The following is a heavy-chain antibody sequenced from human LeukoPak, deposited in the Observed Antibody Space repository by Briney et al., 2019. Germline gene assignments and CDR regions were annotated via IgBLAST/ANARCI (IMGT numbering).Heavy chain of an antibody. Sequence: GGSLRLSCAASGFTFSSYAMSWVRQAPGKGLEWVSAISGSGGSTYYADSVKGRFTISRDNSKNTLYLQMNSLRAEDTAVYYCAIQIRPAAGTSAWFDPWGQGTLVTVSS. J-gene: IGHJ5*02. CDR3: AIQIRPAAGTSAWFDP. D-gene: IGHD6-13*01. CDR2: ISGSGGST. V-gene: IGHV3-23*01. CDR1: GFTFSSYA.